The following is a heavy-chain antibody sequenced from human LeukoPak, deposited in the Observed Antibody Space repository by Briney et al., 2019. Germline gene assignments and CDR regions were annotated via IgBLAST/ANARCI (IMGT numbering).Heavy chain of an antibody. D-gene: IGHD1-26*01. CDR3: ARDSGSYLQPTDY. J-gene: IGHJ4*02. V-gene: IGHV3-23*01. CDR1: AFTVSNNY. Sequence: AGSLRLSCPAYAFTVSNNYMSWVRPAQGKGLEWVASITGDGGSTYYADSVKGRFTISRDNSKNTLYLQMDSLRAEDMAVYHCARDSGSYLQPTDYWGQGTLVTVSS. CDR2: ITGDGGST.